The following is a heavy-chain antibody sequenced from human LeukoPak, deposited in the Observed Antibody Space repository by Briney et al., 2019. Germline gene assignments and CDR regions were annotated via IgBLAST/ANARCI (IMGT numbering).Heavy chain of an antibody. J-gene: IGHJ4*02. V-gene: IGHV1-69*04. D-gene: IGHD3-22*01. CDR2: IIPILGIA. CDR3: ARDNYDSSGYYSAQYYFDY. CDR1: GGTFSSYA. Sequence: ASVKVSCKASGGTFSSYAISWVRQAPGQGLEWMGRIIPILGIANYAQKFQGRVTITADKSTSTAYMELSSLRSEDTAVYYCARDNYDSSGYYSAQYYFDYGGQGTLVTVSS.